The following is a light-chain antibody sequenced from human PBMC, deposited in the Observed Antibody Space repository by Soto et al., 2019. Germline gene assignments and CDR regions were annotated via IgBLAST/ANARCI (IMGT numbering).Light chain of an antibody. Sequence: IVMTQSQDSLAVSLGERATTKCKSSQSLLYSSDNRHYLAWYQQKPGQPPKLLIYWASTRESGIPDRFTGSGSGTDFTLTISSLQAEDVAVYYCQQYLSTRTFGQGTKVDI. CDR2: WAS. V-gene: IGKV4-1*01. J-gene: IGKJ1*01. CDR3: QQYLSTRT. CDR1: QSLLYSSDNRHY.